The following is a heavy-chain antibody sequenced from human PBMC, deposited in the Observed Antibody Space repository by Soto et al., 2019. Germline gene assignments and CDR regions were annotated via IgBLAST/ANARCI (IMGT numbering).Heavy chain of an antibody. CDR3: AKDYYDSSGFSDY. J-gene: IGHJ4*02. CDR2: ISYDGSNK. D-gene: IGHD3-22*01. CDR1: GFTFSSYG. Sequence: PGGSLRLSCAASGFTFSSYGMHWVRQAPGKGLEWVAVISYDGSNKYYADSVKGRFTISRDNSKNTLYLQMNSLRAEDTAVYYCAKDYYDSSGFSDYWGQGTLVTVSS. V-gene: IGHV3-30*18.